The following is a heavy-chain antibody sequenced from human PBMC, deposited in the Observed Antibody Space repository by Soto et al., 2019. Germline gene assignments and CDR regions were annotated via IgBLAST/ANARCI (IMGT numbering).Heavy chain of an antibody. Sequence: TGGSLRLSCVASGSTFSSYEMNWVRQAPGKGLEWVSYISEGGGTIHYADSVKGRFTISRDNAKNSLYLQMNSLRAEDTATYYCARNKGDYEVYWGQGTLVTVSS. D-gene: IGHD4-17*01. CDR2: ISEGGGTI. CDR1: GSTFSSYE. J-gene: IGHJ4*02. V-gene: IGHV3-48*03. CDR3: ARNKGDYEVY.